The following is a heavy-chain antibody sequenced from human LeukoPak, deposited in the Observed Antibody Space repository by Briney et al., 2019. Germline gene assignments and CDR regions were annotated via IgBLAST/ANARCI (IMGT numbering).Heavy chain of an antibody. V-gene: IGHV4-59*01. CDR1: GGSISSYY. D-gene: IGHD3-10*01. J-gene: IGHJ4*02. CDR2: IDYSGST. Sequence: PSETLSLTCTVSGGSISSYYWSWIRQPPGKGLECIGYIDYSGSTNYNPSLKSRVTISEDTSKNQSSLKLSSVTAADTAVYYCARKGYFGSESYFDYWGQGTLVTVSS. CDR3: ARKGYFGSESYFDY.